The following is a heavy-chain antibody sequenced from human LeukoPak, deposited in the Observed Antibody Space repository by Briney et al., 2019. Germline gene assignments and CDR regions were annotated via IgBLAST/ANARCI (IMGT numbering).Heavy chain of an antibody. CDR3: ARHSSSWYDRYYFDY. J-gene: IGHJ4*02. Sequence: SETLSLTCAVYGGSFSGYYWSWIRQPPGKGLEWIGEINHSGSTNYNPSLKGRVTISVDTSKNQFSLKLSSVTAADTAVYYCARHSSSWYDRYYFDYWGQGTLVTVSS. CDR1: GGSFSGYY. V-gene: IGHV4-34*01. D-gene: IGHD6-13*01. CDR2: INHSGST.